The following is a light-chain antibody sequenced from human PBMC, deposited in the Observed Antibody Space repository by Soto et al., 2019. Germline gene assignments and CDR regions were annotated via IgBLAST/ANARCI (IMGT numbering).Light chain of an antibody. V-gene: IGKV3-15*01. CDR3: QQYNNWSS. CDR1: QSVSSN. Sequence: EIVMTQSPATLSVSPGERATLSCRASQSVSSNLAWYQQKPGQAPRLLIYGASTRATGIPARFSGLGSGTEITLTISSLQSEDFAVYYCQQYNNWSSFGHGTKVEIK. CDR2: GAS. J-gene: IGKJ1*01.